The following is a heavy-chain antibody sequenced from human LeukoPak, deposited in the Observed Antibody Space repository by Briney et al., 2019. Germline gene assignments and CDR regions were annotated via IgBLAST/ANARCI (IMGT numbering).Heavy chain of an antibody. CDR3: ARGGYDIEGYFDY. Sequence: SETLSLTCTVSGGSMSNYYWSWIRQPPGKGLDWIGYIYYRGSTNYNPSLKSRVTISVDTSKNQFSLKLSSVTAADTAVYYCARGGYDIEGYFDYWGQGTLVTVSS. J-gene: IGHJ4*02. D-gene: IGHD3-9*01. CDR1: GGSMSNYY. V-gene: IGHV4-59*01. CDR2: IYYRGST.